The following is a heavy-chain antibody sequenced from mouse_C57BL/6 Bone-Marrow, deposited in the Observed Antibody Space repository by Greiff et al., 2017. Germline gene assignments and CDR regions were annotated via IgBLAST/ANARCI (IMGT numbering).Heavy chain of an antibody. V-gene: IGHV1-52*01. D-gene: IGHD1-1*01. CDR2: IDPADSET. Sequence: VQLQQPGAELVRPGSSVKLSCTASGYTFTNYWMHWVKQRPIQGLEWIGNIDPADSETHYNQKFKDKATLTVDKSSSTAYLQLSSLTSENSAVYYCAGLIYYYGSSYGDYWGQGTTLTVSS. CDR3: AGLIYYYGSSYGDY. CDR1: GYTFTNYW. J-gene: IGHJ2*01.